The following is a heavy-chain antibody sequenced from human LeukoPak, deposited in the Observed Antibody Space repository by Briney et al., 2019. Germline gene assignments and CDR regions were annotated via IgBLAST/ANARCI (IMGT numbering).Heavy chain of an antibody. CDR2: IRSKTDGGTA. CDR3: TTGTY. V-gene: IGHV3-15*01. J-gene: IGHJ4*02. CDR1: GFTFSHPW. Sequence: PGGSLRLSCAASGFTFSHPWMSWVRQAPGMGLEWVGRIRSKTDGGTADYAAPVKDRIIISRDDSKNTLYLQMNSLKNEDTAVYYCTTGTYWGQGTLVTVSS.